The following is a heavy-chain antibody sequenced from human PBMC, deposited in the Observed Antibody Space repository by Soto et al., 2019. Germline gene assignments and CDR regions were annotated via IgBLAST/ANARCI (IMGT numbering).Heavy chain of an antibody. CDR3: ARPGDAASLDY. V-gene: IGHV4-39*01. CDR2: VYYSGST. Sequence: QLQLQESGPGLVKPSETLSLTCTVSGGSISSSSYYWGWIRQPPGKGLEWIGSVYYSGSTYYNPSLKSRVAISGDTAKNQCSLMLSSVTAADTAVYYCARPGDAASLDYWVQGALVTVSS. CDR1: GGSISSSSYY. J-gene: IGHJ4*02. D-gene: IGHD5-18*01.